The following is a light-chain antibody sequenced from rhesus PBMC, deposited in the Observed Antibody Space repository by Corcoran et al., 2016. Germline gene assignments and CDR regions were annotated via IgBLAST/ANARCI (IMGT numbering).Light chain of an antibody. Sequence: QVILTQSPATLSLSPGERATLSCRASQSVSSYLAWYQQKPGQAPRLLSYGASSRATGIPDRFSGSGSGTDFTLTIRSLEPEDVGVYHCYQHSSGYSFGQGTKVEIK. J-gene: IGKJ2*01. CDR1: QSVSSY. CDR3: YQHSSGYS. CDR2: GAS. V-gene: IGKV3-10*01.